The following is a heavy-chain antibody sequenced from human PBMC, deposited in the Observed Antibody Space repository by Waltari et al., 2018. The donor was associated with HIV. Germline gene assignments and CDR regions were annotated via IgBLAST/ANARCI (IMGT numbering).Heavy chain of an antibody. D-gene: IGHD6-13*01. V-gene: IGHV3-30*01. CDR1: GFTFRSYA. CDR3: ARDRDSSSHH. J-gene: IGHJ5*02. CDR2: ISQDGTNK. Sequence: QVQLVESGGGVVQPGRSLRLSCAASGFTFRSYAMHWVRQAPGKGLEWVAVISQDGTNKYYADSVKGRFTISRDNSKNTLYLQMNSLRAEDTAVYYCARDRDSSSHHWGQGTLVTVSS.